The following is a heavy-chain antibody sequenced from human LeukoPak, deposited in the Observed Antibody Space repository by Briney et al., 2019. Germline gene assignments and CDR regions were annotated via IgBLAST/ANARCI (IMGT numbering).Heavy chain of an antibody. V-gene: IGHV3-30*03. Sequence: GGSLRLSCAASGFTFSSYWMSWVRQAPGKGLEWVAVISHDGSNKYYADSVKGRFTISRDNSKNTLYLQMNSLRAEDTAVYYCARGGYWLRNYYYGMDVWGKGTTVTVSS. CDR2: ISHDGSNK. CDR3: ARGGYWLRNYYYGMDV. D-gene: IGHD3-9*01. CDR1: GFTFSSYW. J-gene: IGHJ6*04.